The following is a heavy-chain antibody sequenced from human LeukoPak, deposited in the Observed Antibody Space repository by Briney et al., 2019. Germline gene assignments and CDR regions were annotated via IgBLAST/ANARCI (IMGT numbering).Heavy chain of an antibody. CDR2: IYHSGST. V-gene: IGHV4-30-2*01. J-gene: IGHJ4*02. D-gene: IGHD3-10*01. CDR3: ARHRGWQPYYFDY. Sequence: SETLSLTCIVSSASISNDDYYWSWIRQPPGKGLEWIGYIYHSGSTYYNPSLKSRVTISLDRSRNQFSLKLSSVTAADTAVYYCARHRGWQPYYFDYWGQGTLVTVSS. CDR1: SASISNDDYY.